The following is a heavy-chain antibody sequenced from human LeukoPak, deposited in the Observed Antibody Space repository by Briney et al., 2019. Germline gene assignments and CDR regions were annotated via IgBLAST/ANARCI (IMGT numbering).Heavy chain of an antibody. V-gene: IGHV1-69*01. CDR3: ARVQQLVLDY. CDR1: GGTFSRYA. D-gene: IGHD6-6*01. J-gene: IGHJ4*02. Sequence: GSSVEVSCKASGGTFSRYAISWVRQAPGQGLEWMGGIIPIFGTANYAQKFQGRVTITADESTSTAYMELSSLRSEDTAVYYCARVQQLVLDYWGQGTLVTVSS. CDR2: IIPIFGTA.